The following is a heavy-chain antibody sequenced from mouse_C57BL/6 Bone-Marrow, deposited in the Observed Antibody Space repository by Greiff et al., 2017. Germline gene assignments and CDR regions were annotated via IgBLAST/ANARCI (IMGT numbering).Heavy chain of an antibody. CDR1: GFTFSDYY. CDR3: ARANWAFDY. CDR2: INYDGSST. J-gene: IGHJ2*01. Sequence: EVKLMESEGGLVQPGSSMKLSCTASGFTFSDYYMAWVRQVPEKGLEWVANINYDGSSTYYLDSLKSRFIISRDNAKNILYLQMSSLKSEDTATYYCARANWAFDYWGQGTTLTVSS. D-gene: IGHD4-1*01. V-gene: IGHV5-16*01.